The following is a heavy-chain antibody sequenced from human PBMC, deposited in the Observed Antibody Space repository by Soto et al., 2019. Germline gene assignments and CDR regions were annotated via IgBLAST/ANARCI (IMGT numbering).Heavy chain of an antibody. CDR2: INSDGSTR. D-gene: IGHD1-1*01. Sequence: EVQLVESGGGLVQPGGSLRLSCAASGFTFSSYWMHWVRQAPGKGLVWVSRINSDGSTRSYADSVKGRFTISRDNAKNTLYLQMNNLSAEDTAVYYCARVGTGNWYFDLWGRGTLVTVSS. V-gene: IGHV3-74*01. CDR3: ARVGTGNWYFDL. CDR1: GFTFSSYW. J-gene: IGHJ2*01.